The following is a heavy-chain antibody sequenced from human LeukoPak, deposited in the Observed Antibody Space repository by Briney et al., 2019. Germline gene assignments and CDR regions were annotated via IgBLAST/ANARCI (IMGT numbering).Heavy chain of an antibody. Sequence: ASVEVSCKASGYTFITYGISWVRQAPGQGLQLMGWISAYNGDTKYAQRLQGRVTMTTDTATSTAYMELRSLRSDDTAVYYCGRFFGVNNYQYNGVDVWGQGTTVTVSS. CDR3: GRFFGVNNYQYNGVDV. CDR1: GYTFITYG. J-gene: IGHJ6*02. V-gene: IGHV1-18*01. CDR2: ISAYNGDT. D-gene: IGHD3-3*01.